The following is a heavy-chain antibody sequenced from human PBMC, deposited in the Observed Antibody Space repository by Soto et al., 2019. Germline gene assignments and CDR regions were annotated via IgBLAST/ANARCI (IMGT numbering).Heavy chain of an antibody. V-gene: IGHV3-11*05. D-gene: IGHD3-22*01. CDR1: GFTFSDYY. Sequence: QVQLVESGGGLVKPGGSLRLSCAASGFTFSDYYMSWIRQAPGKGLEWVSYISSSSSYTNYADSVKGRFTISRDNAKNSLYLQMNSLRAEDTDVYYCAPGQYYYDSSGYYYSWGQGTLVTVSS. J-gene: IGHJ4*02. CDR2: ISSSSSYT. CDR3: APGQYYYDSSGYYYS.